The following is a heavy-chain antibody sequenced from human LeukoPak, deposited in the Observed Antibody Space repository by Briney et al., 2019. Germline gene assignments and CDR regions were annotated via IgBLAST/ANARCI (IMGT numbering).Heavy chain of an antibody. CDR2: ISSSGDTK. CDR3: VRGQVLRLEYFFDY. Sequence: GGSLRLSCAASGFTFTNHEMHGVREAPGRGRVWGSYISSSGDTKYYADSVRGRFTISSDTAKSSLYLQMSSLRAEATAVYYCVRGQVLRLEYFFDYWGQGILVTVSS. V-gene: IGHV3-48*03. J-gene: IGHJ4*02. CDR1: GFTFTNHE. D-gene: IGHD3-16*01.